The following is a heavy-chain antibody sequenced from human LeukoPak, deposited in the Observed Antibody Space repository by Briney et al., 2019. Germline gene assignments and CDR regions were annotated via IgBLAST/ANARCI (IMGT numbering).Heavy chain of an antibody. CDR2: IYYSGST. J-gene: IGHJ4*02. V-gene: IGHV4-59*08. D-gene: IGHD3-10*01. CDR3: ARHSGSGSYIFDY. Sequence: PSETLSLTCTVSGGSLSSYYWSWIRQPPGKGLEWIGYIYYSGSTNYNPSLKSRVTISVDTSKNQFSLKLSSVTAADTAVYYCARHSGSGSYIFDYWGQGTLVTVSS. CDR1: GGSLSSYY.